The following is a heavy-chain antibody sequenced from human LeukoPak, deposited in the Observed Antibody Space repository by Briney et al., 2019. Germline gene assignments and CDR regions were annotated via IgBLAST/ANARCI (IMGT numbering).Heavy chain of an antibody. V-gene: IGHV3-53*01. CDR2: IYSGGNT. Sequence: GGSLRLSCAASGFIVSSNHMSWVRRAPGKGLEWVSVIYSGGNTYYADSVKGRFTISRDNSKNTLYLQMDSLRGEDTAVYYCVRAPGATWGQGTLVTVSP. D-gene: IGHD3-10*01. CDR3: VRAPGAT. J-gene: IGHJ5*02. CDR1: GFIVSSNH.